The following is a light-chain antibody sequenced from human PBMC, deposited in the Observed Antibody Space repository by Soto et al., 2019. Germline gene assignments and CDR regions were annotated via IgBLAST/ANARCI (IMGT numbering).Light chain of an antibody. CDR1: QGISSY. CDR2: AAS. CDR3: QKYNSAPWT. Sequence: DIQMTQSPSSLSASVGDRVTITCRASQGISSYLAWFQQKPGKVPKLLIHAASSLQSGVPSRFSGSGSGTELTLTISSLQPEDVATYYCQKYNSAPWTFGQGTKVEIK. V-gene: IGKV1-27*01. J-gene: IGKJ1*01.